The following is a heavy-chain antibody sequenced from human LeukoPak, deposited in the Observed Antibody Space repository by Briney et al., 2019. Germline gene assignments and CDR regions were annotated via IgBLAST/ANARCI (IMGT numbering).Heavy chain of an antibody. D-gene: IGHD3-10*01. CDR3: ARDPLIIMVRGENWFDP. Sequence: GGSLRLSCAASGFTFSSYSMNWVRQAPGKGLEWVSSISSSSGYIYYADSVKGRFTISRDNAKNSLYLQMNSLRAEDTAVYYCARDPLIIMVRGENWFDPWGQGTLVTVSS. V-gene: IGHV3-21*01. J-gene: IGHJ5*02. CDR1: GFTFSSYS. CDR2: ISSSSGYI.